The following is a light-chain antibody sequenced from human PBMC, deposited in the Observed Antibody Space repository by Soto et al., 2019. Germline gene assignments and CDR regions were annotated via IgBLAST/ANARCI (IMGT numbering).Light chain of an antibody. CDR2: AVS. Sequence: EIMMTQSPGTLSASPGERATLPCRASQSVSTNLAWYQQKPGQAPRLLIYAVSTRATGIPARFSGSGSGTDFTLTISSLQSEDFALYYCQQYNRWPLTFGQGTKVEIK. J-gene: IGKJ1*01. V-gene: IGKV3-15*01. CDR3: QQYNRWPLT. CDR1: QSVSTN.